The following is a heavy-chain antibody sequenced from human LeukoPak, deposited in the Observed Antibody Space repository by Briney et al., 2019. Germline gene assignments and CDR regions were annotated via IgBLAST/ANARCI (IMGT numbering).Heavy chain of an antibody. CDR1: GFTFSSYA. CDR2: ISGSGGKT. D-gene: IGHD4-23*01. V-gene: IGHV3-23*01. CDR3: AKDLSSDGGNPRGYFDL. J-gene: IGHJ2*01. Sequence: PGGSLRLSCAASGFTFSSYAMSWVRQAPGKGLEWVSVISGSGGKTYYADSVKGRFTISRDNSKNTLFLQMNSLRAEDTAVYYCAKDLSSDGGNPRGYFDLWGRGTLVTVSS.